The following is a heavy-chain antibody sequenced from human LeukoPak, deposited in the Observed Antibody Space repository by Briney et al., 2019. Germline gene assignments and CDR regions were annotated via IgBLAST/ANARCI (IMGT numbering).Heavy chain of an antibody. V-gene: IGHV3-33*06. J-gene: IGHJ4*02. CDR1: VFNFSTCD. Sequence: HVRSLRLSCAASVFNFSTCDMHWVRQAPHKGQGCVAVTWFDGKQKQYEDSVKGRFSISRDHSKNILYVDMNSLRADDTGVYYCAKDLAVAGSDARYYFDYWGQGTLVAVSA. D-gene: IGHD6-19*01. CDR3: AKDLAVAGSDARYYFDY. CDR2: TWFDGKQK.